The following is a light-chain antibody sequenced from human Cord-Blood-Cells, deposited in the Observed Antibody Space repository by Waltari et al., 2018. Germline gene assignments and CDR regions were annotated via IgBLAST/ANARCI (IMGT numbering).Light chain of an antibody. CDR3: CSYAGSYTFV. CDR1: SSDVGVYNY. CDR2: DVS. Sequence: QSALTQPPPVSGSPGQAVTISCTGTSSDVGVYNYVSWYQQHPGKAPKLMSYDVSKRPSGVPDRFSGSKSGNTASLTISGLQAEDEADYYCCSYAGSYTFVFGGGTKLTVL. V-gene: IGLV2-11*01. J-gene: IGLJ2*01.